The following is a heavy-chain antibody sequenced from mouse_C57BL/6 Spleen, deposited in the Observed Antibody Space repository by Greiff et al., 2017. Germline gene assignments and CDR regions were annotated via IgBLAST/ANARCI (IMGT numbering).Heavy chain of an antibody. J-gene: IGHJ1*03. CDR3: ARRDYYGSIDWYFDV. CDR2: INPNNGGT. D-gene: IGHD1-1*01. Sequence: EVQLQQSGPELVKPGASVKIPCKASGYTFTDYNMDWVKQSHGKSLEWIGDINPNNGGTIYNQKFKGKATLTVDKSSSTAYMELRSLTSEDTAVYYCARRDYYGSIDWYFDVGGTGTTVTVSS. V-gene: IGHV1-18*01. CDR1: GYTFTDYN.